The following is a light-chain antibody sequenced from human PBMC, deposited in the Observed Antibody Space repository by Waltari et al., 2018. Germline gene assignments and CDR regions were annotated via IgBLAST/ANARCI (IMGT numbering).Light chain of an antibody. CDR2: DVS. Sequence: IVLTQSPATLSLSPGERATLSCRASQSVVTYLAWFPQKPGQAPMLLMYDVSKRATGIPARFSGSGSGTDFTLTISSLEPEDFGVYYCQQRASSWVTFGGGTKVDIK. CDR1: QSVVTY. V-gene: IGKV3-11*01. CDR3: QQRASSWVT. J-gene: IGKJ4*01.